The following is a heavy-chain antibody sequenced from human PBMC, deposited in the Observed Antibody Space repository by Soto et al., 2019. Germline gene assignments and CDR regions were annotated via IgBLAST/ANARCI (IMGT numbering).Heavy chain of an antibody. D-gene: IGHD5-18*01. J-gene: IGHJ4*02. Sequence: SETLSLTCIVSGGSISNYYWSWIRQPPGKGLEWIGYIYYSGSTNYNPSLTSRVTISVDTSKNQFSLKLSSVTAADTAVYYCARQRSTYGVFYFDYWGQGTLVTVS. CDR2: IYYSGST. CDR1: GGSISNYY. V-gene: IGHV4-59*08. CDR3: ARQRSTYGVFYFDY.